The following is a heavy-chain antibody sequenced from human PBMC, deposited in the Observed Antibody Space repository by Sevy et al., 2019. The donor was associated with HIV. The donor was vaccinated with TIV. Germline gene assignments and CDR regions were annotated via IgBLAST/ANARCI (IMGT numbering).Heavy chain of an antibody. J-gene: IGHJ3*02. CDR3: ATLDYQRLPRRAFQI. CDR2: INHSGSS. Sequence: SETLSLTCAVYGASLSGYSWNWIRQPPGKGLEWIGEINHSGSSKYNPSLESRVTMSVDTSKSQFSLNLTSVTAADTALYYCATLDYQRLPRRAFQIWGRGKLVTVSS. D-gene: IGHD6-25*01. V-gene: IGHV4-34*01. CDR1: GASLSGYS.